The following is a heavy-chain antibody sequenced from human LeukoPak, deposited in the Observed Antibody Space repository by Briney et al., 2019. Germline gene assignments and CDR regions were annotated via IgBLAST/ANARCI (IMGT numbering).Heavy chain of an antibody. CDR3: ARERGYSYGYSDY. CDR1: GFTFSSYS. D-gene: IGHD5-18*01. V-gene: IGHV3-21*01. CDR2: ISSSSSYL. Sequence: PGGSLGLSCAASGFTFSSYSMNWVRQAPGKGLEWVSSISSSSSYLYYADSVKGRFTISSDNAKNSLYLQMNSLRAEDTAVYYCARERGYSYGYSDYWGQGTLVTVSS. J-gene: IGHJ4*02.